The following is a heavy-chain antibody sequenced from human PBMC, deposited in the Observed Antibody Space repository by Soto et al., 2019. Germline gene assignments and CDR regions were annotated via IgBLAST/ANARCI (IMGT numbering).Heavy chain of an antibody. Sequence: GGSLRLSCAASGFTFRNYAMNWVRQAPGKGLEWVSAISGNGGSTYYADSVKGRFTISRDNSKNTLYLQMNSPRAEDTAVYYCARGDTMVRGVIIKSDAPTNHWGQGTLVTVSS. CDR3: ARGDTMVRGVIIKSDAPTNH. J-gene: IGHJ5*02. CDR2: ISGNGGST. D-gene: IGHD3-10*01. CDR1: GFTFRNYA. V-gene: IGHV3-23*01.